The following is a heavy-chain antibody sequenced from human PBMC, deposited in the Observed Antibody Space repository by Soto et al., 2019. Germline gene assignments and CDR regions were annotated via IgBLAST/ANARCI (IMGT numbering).Heavy chain of an antibody. CDR2: TYYRSKWFN. D-gene: IGHD2-2*01. CDR3: ARNDPDIVVVPADVYDY. V-gene: IGHV6-1*01. Sequence: SQTLSLTCAISGDSVSNNGAAWTWIRQSPSGGLEWLGRTYYRSKWFNDYAVSVKSRITISPDTSKNQFSLKLSSVTAADTAVYYCARNDPDIVVVPADVYDYWGQGTLVTVSS. CDR1: GDSVSNNGAA. J-gene: IGHJ4*02.